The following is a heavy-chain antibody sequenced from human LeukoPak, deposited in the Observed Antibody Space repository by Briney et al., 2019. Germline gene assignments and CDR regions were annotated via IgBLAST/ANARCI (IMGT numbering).Heavy chain of an antibody. J-gene: IGHJ4*02. D-gene: IGHD1-20*01. Sequence: GGSLRLSCAASGFSFSSYWMSWVRQAPGKGLEWVATIRPEGTEKYYVNSVSGRFTISRDNAKNSLFLQMSNLRAEDTAMFYCARSPYDWNYGDYWGQGTLVTVSS. V-gene: IGHV3-7*01. CDR2: IRPEGTEK. CDR3: ARSPYDWNYGDY. CDR1: GFSFSSYW.